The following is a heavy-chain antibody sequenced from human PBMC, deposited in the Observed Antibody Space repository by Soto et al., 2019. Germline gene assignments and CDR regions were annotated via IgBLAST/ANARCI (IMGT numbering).Heavy chain of an antibody. CDR2: IHYSGST. CDR3: ARHWTGLDY. J-gene: IGHJ4*02. D-gene: IGHD2-8*02. CDR1: GGSIRSYY. Sequence: PSETLSLTCTVSGGSIRSYYWSWIRQPPGKGLEYIGYIHYSGSTNYKPSLRSRVTISVDTSKNQFSLKLSSVTAADTAVYYCARHWTGLDYWGQGTLVTVSS. V-gene: IGHV4-59*08.